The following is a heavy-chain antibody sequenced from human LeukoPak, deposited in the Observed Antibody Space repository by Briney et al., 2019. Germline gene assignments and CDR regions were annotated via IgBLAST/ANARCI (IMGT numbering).Heavy chain of an antibody. Sequence: PGGSLRLSCAASGFDFSSYAMHWVRQAPSKGLEWMAVIIYDGSNKNYADSVKGRFTISRDNSRNTLYMKMNSLRVEDTAVYYCARGVGETLSGWTLDYWGHGTLVAVSS. CDR1: GFDFSSYA. V-gene: IGHV3-30*04. CDR3: ARGVGETLSGWTLDY. CDR2: IIYDGSNK. J-gene: IGHJ4*01. D-gene: IGHD6-19*01.